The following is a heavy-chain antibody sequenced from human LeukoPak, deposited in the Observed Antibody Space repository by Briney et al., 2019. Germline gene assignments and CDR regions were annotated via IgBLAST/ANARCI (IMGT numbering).Heavy chain of an antibody. Sequence: SETLPLTCTVSGGSISSYYWSWIRQPPGKGLEWIGYIYYSGSTNYNPSLKSRVTISVDTSKNQFSLKLSSVTAADTAVYYCARGPPIVGATMDWYFDLWGRGTLVTVSS. D-gene: IGHD1-26*01. CDR1: GGSISSYY. V-gene: IGHV4-59*12. CDR2: IYYSGST. CDR3: ARGPPIVGATMDWYFDL. J-gene: IGHJ2*01.